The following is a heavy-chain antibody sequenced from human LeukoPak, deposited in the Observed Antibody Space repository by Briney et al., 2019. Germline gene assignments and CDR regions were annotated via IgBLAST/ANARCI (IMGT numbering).Heavy chain of an antibody. CDR2: INHSGST. J-gene: IGHJ4*02. CDR3: ARHRTSSILRYFDRSIYFDY. CDR1: GGSFSGYY. D-gene: IGHD3-9*01. Sequence: SETLSLTCAVYGGSFSGYYWSWIRQPPGKGLEWIGEINHSGSTNYNPSLKSRVTISVDTSKNQFSLKLSSVTAADTAVYYCARHRTSSILRYFDRSIYFDYWGQGTLVTVSS. V-gene: IGHV4-34*01.